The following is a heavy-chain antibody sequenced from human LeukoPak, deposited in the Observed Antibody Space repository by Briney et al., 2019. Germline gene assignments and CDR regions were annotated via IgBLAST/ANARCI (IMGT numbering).Heavy chain of an antibody. CDR1: GFTFSSYA. CDR3: AKRDGYCSSTSCLYYYYMGV. D-gene: IGHD2-2*01. J-gene: IGHJ6*03. V-gene: IGHV3-23*01. Sequence: GGSLRLSCAASGFTFSSYAMSWVRQAPGKGLEWVSGISGSGGSTYYADSVKGRFTTSRDNSKNTLYLQMNSLRAEYTAVYYFAKRDGYCSSTSCLYYYYMGVWGKGTTVTVSS. CDR2: ISGSGGST.